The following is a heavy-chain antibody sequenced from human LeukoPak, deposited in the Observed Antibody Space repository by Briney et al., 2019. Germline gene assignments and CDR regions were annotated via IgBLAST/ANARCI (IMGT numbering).Heavy chain of an antibody. D-gene: IGHD3-9*01. CDR2: ISGSGGST. Sequence: PGGSLRLSCAASGFTFSSYAMSWVRQAPGKGLEWVSAISGSGGSTYYADSVKGRFTISRDNSKNTLYLQMNSLRAEDTAVYYCAKVEVDDILTGYYPPFDCWGQGTLVTVSS. J-gene: IGHJ4*02. CDR1: GFTFSSYA. CDR3: AKVEVDDILTGYYPPFDC. V-gene: IGHV3-23*01.